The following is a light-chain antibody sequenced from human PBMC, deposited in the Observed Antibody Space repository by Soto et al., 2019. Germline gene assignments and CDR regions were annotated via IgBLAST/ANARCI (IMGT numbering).Light chain of an antibody. CDR1: RSDIGGYNY. J-gene: IGLJ1*01. V-gene: IGLV2-14*01. Sequence: QSALTQPASVSGSLGQSTTISCTGTRSDIGGYNYVSWYQQLPGEAPKLIIYDVSDRPSGVSTRFSGSKSGNTASLTISGLQAEDEGDYYCSSFTSRHTYVFGTGTKLTDL. CDR2: DVS. CDR3: SSFTSRHTYV.